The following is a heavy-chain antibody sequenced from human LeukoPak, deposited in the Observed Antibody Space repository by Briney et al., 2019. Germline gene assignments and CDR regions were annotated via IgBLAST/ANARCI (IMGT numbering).Heavy chain of an antibody. J-gene: IGHJ4*02. Sequence: PGGSLRLSCAASGFTFSSYEMNWVRQAPGKGLEWVSYISSSGSTIYYADSVKGRFTISRDNAKNSLYLQMNSLRAEDTAVYYCARGPPYAPLVVDYWGQGTLVTVSS. CDR2: ISSSGSTI. D-gene: IGHD2-2*01. CDR3: ARGPPYAPLVVDY. CDR1: GFTFSSYE. V-gene: IGHV3-48*03.